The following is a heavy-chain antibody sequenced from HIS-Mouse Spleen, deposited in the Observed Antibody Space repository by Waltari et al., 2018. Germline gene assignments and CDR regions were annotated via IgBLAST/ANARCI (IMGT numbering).Heavy chain of an antibody. V-gene: IGHV4-39*07. D-gene: IGHD6-13*01. Sequence: QLQLQESGPGLVKPSETLSLPCTVSGGSLRRRSYSWGWIRQPPGKGLEWIGSIYYSGSTYYNPSLKSRVTISVDTSKNQFSLKLSSVTAADTAVYYCAREIPYSSSWYDWYFDLWGRGTLVTVSS. CDR2: IYYSGST. J-gene: IGHJ2*01. CDR3: AREIPYSSSWYDWYFDL. CDR1: GGSLRRRSYS.